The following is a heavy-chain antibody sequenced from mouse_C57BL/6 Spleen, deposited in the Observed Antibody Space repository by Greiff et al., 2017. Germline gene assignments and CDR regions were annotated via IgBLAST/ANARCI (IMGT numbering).Heavy chain of an antibody. V-gene: IGHV14-1*01. Sequence: VQLKQSGAELVRPGASVKLSCTASGFNIKDYYMHWVKQRPEQGLEWIGRIDPEDGDTEYAPKFQGKATMTADTSSNTAYLQLSSLTSEDTAVYYCTTRGYGSRYFDYWGQGTTLTVSS. CDR2: IDPEDGDT. J-gene: IGHJ2*01. CDR3: TTRGYGSRYFDY. CDR1: GFNIKDYY. D-gene: IGHD1-1*01.